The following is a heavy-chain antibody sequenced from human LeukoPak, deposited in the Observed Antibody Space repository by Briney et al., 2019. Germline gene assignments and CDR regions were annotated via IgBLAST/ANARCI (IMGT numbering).Heavy chain of an antibody. CDR3: ARELPDYGLSMDV. CDR2: IYSGGNI. D-gene: IGHD4-17*01. CDR1: GFTVSSNY. J-gene: IGHJ6*03. Sequence: GGSLRLSCAASGFTVSSNYMSWVRQAPGKGLEWVSVIYSGGNIHYADSVKGRFTISRDNSKNTLYLQMNSLRAEDTAVYYCARELPDYGLSMDVWGKGTTVTISS. V-gene: IGHV3-53*01.